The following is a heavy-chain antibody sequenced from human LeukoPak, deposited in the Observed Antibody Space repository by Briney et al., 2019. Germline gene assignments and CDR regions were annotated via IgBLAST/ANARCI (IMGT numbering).Heavy chain of an antibody. D-gene: IGHD3-22*01. Sequence: GGSLRLSCVASGFTFSSHGMNWVRQAPGKGLEWVSGIIPSGHTTYYADSVRGRFTISRDNSRNTVYLQMNSLRAEDTAVYYCAKDTGDSSGYYPPQGGAFDIWGQGTMVTVSS. CDR1: GFTFSSHG. V-gene: IGHV3-23*01. CDR3: AKDTGDSSGYYPPQGGAFDI. CDR2: IIPSGHTT. J-gene: IGHJ3*02.